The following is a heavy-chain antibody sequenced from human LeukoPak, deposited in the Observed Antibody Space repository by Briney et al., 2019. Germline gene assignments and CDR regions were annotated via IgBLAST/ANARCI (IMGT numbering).Heavy chain of an antibody. Sequence: SETLSLTCTVSGGSISSGGYYWSWIRQHPGKGLEWIGYIYYSGSTYYNPSPKSRVTISVDTSKNQFSLKLSSVTAADTAVYYCVRGDSYGNDYWGQGTLVTVSS. CDR2: IYYSGST. J-gene: IGHJ4*02. D-gene: IGHD5-18*01. V-gene: IGHV4-31*03. CDR3: VRGDSYGNDY. CDR1: GGSISSGGYY.